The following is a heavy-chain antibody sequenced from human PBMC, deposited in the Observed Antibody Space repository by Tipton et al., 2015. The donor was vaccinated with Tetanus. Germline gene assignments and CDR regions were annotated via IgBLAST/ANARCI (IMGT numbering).Heavy chain of an antibody. Sequence: SLRLSCAASGFSFGGSAIHWVRQASGKGLEWVGRIRTKTNSYATESGASVKGRFTISRDDSKNTAYLQMNSLKIEDTAVYYCTTGYDFWSGIPPYWGQGTLVTVSS. CDR3: TTGYDFWSGIPPY. CDR1: GFSFGGSA. J-gene: IGHJ4*02. CDR2: IRTKTNSYAT. V-gene: IGHV3-73*01. D-gene: IGHD3-3*01.